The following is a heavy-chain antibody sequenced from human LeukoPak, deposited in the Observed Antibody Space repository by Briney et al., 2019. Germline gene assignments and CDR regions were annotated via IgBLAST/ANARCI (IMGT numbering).Heavy chain of an antibody. D-gene: IGHD4-17*01. CDR1: GXTFSSYG. CDR2: IWYDGSNK. V-gene: IGHV3-33*01. J-gene: IGHJ4*02. CDR3: ARDWGTVTAHFDY. Sequence: GGSLRLSCAASGXTFSSYGVHWVRQAPGKGLEWVAVIWYDGSNKYYADSVKGRFTISRDNSKNTLYLQMNSLRAEDTAVYYCARDWGTVTAHFDYWGQGTLVTVSS.